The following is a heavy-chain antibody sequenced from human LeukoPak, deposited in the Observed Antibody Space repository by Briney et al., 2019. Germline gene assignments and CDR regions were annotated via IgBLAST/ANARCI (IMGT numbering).Heavy chain of an antibody. J-gene: IGHJ6*02. D-gene: IGHD3-10*01. V-gene: IGHV5-51*01. CDR3: AREWAQYYYGSGRRKNYYYYGMDV. CDR1: GYSFTSYW. Sequence: GESLKISGKGSGYSFTSYWIGWVRQIPGKGLEWMGIIYPGDFDTRYSPSFQGQVPISADKSISTAYLQWSSLKASDTAMYYCAREWAQYYYGSGRRKNYYYYGMDVWGQGTTVTVSS. CDR2: IYPGDFDT.